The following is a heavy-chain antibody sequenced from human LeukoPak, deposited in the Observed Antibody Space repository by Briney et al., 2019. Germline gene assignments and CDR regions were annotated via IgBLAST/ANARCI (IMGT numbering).Heavy chain of an antibody. D-gene: IGHD4-11*01. CDR3: VRGVPKTSYYYYYMDV. V-gene: IGHV3-21*01. CDR2: ISSSSSYI. J-gene: IGHJ6*03. CDR1: GLTFSSYS. Sequence: GGSLRLSCAASGLTFSSYSMNWVRQAPGKGLEWVSSISSSSSYIYYADSVKGRFTISRDNAKNSLYLQMNSLRAEDTAVYYCVRGVPKTSYYYYYMDVWGKGTTVTVSS.